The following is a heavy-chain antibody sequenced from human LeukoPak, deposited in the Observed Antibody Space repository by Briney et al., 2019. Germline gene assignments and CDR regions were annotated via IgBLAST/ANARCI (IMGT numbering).Heavy chain of an antibody. CDR2: INHSGST. V-gene: IGHV4-34*01. J-gene: IGHJ4*02. CDR1: GGSFSGYY. CDR3: ARGPYYYGSGSYWDY. Sequence: SSETLSLTCAVYGGSFSGYYWSWIRQPPGKGLEWIGEINHSGSTNYNPSLKSRVTISVDTSKNQFSLKLSSVTAADTAVYYCARGPYYYGSGSYWDYWGQGTLVTVSS. D-gene: IGHD3-10*01.